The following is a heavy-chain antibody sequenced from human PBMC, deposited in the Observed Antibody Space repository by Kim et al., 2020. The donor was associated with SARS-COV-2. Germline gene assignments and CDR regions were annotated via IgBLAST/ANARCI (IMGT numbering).Heavy chain of an antibody. V-gene: IGHV4-59*08. CDR3: ARHSDFSISSFDC. Sequence: SETLSLTCTVSGGSISTNYWSWIRQPPGKGLEWIGFIFYSGRSSNPYFKSRVTVSVDTSKNQLSLKLSSATAADTALYFCARHSDFSISSFDCWGQGTLVTVSS. D-gene: IGHD6-6*01. CDR2: IFYSGR. J-gene: IGHJ4*02. CDR1: GGSISTNY.